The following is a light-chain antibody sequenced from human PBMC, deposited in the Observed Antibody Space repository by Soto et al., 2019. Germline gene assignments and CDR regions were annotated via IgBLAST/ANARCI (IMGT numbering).Light chain of an antibody. CDR2: GAS. CDR3: QHYRNSPPT. J-gene: IGKJ1*01. CDR1: QSVRSSF. V-gene: IGKV3-20*01. Sequence: ERVMTLSPGALSLYKGERATLSCRASQSVRSSFLAWYQQKPGQAPRLLIYGASSGATGIPGRFSGSGSGTDFTLTISSLQPEDFAAYYCQHYRNSPPTFGLGTMVDIK.